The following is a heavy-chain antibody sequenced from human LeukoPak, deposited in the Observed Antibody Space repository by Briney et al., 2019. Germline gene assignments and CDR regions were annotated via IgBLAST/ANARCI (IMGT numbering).Heavy chain of an antibody. J-gene: IGHJ4*02. D-gene: IGHD3-22*01. CDR2: ISYDGSNK. V-gene: IGHV3-30*04. CDR1: GFTFTSYA. Sequence: GGSLRLSCAASGFTFTSYAMHWVRQAPGKGLEWVAVISYDGSNKYYADSVKGRFTISRDNSKNTLYLQMKSLRAEDTAVYYCARDSSGYGDYWGQGTLVTVSS. CDR3: ARDSSGYGDY.